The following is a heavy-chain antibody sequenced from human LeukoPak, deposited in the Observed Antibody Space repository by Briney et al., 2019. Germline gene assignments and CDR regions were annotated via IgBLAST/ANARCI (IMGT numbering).Heavy chain of an antibody. CDR2: IKQDGSET. CDR1: GFSFSNSW. Sequence: GGSLRLSCAASGFSFSNSWMTWVRQSPGKGLEWVANIKQDGSETYYVDSVMGRFTISRLNAKNSVYLQMNSLRAEDTAVYYCARDRSSSGVVTIDFWGQGTLVTVSS. CDR3: ARDRSSSGVVTIDF. V-gene: IGHV3-7*01. D-gene: IGHD3-3*01. J-gene: IGHJ4*02.